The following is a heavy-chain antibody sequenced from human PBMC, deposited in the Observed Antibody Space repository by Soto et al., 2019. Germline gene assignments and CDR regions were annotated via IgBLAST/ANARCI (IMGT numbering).Heavy chain of an antibody. D-gene: IGHD6-13*01. CDR3: ARDGSAAGDYYYYGMDV. CDR2: INPNSGGT. J-gene: IGHJ6*02. V-gene: IGHV1-2*04. CDR1: GYTFTGYY. Sequence: ASVKVSCKASGYTFTGYYMHWVRQAPGQGLEWMGWINPNSGGTNYAQKFQGWVTMTRDTSISTAYMELSRLRSDDTAVYYCARDGSAAGDYYYYGMDVCGQGTTVTVSS.